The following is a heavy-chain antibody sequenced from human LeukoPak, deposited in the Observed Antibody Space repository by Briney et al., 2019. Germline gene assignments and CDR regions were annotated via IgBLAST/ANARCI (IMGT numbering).Heavy chain of an antibody. CDR2: ISYDGSNK. CDR1: GFTFSSYW. CDR3: ARAGVDSSGYYAYDAFDI. D-gene: IGHD3-22*01. Sequence: GSLRLSCVASGFTFSSYWMSWVRQAPGKGLEWVAVISYDGSNKYYADSVKGRFTISRDNSKNTLYLQMNSLRAEDTAVYYCARAGVDSSGYYAYDAFDIWGQGTMVTVSS. J-gene: IGHJ3*02. V-gene: IGHV3-30-3*01.